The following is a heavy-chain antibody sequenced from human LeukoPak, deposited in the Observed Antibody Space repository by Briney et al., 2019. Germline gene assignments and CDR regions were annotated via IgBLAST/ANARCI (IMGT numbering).Heavy chain of an antibody. D-gene: IGHD7-27*01. CDR1: GFTFSRYD. Sequence: GGSLRLSCVGSGFTFSRYDVHWVRQAPGKGLEWVAVISDDGKKKIYADSVKGRFTISRDNSKNTLYLQMNSLRAEDTAVYYCARGLTGGDPVWGQGTLVTVSS. CDR2: ISDDGKKK. J-gene: IGHJ4*02. CDR3: ARGLTGGDPV. V-gene: IGHV3-30*04.